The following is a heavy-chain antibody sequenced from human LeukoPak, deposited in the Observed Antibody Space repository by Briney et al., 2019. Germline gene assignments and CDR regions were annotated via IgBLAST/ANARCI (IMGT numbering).Heavy chain of an antibody. CDR3: AREPPVGTSCYTFDY. CDR1: GFTFSSYS. CDR2: ISSSSSTI. D-gene: IGHD2-2*02. Sequence: GGSLRLSCAASGFTFSSYSMNWVRQAPGKGLEWVSYISSSSSTIYYADSVKGRFTISRDNAKNSLYLQMNSLRAEDTAVYYCAREPPVGTSCYTFDYWGQGTLVTVSS. V-gene: IGHV3-48*01. J-gene: IGHJ4*02.